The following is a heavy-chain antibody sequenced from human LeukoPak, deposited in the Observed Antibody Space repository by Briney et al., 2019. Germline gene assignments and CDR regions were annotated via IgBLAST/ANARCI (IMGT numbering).Heavy chain of an antibody. Sequence: GGSLRLSCVVSGFTFNRCWMDWVRQAPGKGLEWVAHINPDGRDTYYVDSVKGRFTISRDNAQNSMYLQMNSLRVKDTAVYYCTSWGDTTAEYFQRWGQGTLVTVSS. CDR2: INPDGRDT. J-gene: IGHJ1*01. CDR1: GFTFNRCW. CDR3: TSWGDTTAEYFQR. V-gene: IGHV3-7*01. D-gene: IGHD2-21*02.